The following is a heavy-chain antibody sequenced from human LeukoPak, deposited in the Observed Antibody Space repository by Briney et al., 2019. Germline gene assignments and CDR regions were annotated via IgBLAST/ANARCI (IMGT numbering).Heavy chain of an antibody. CDR3: ARPVVAATTPDTFDI. CDR2: ISSGGRTI. V-gene: IGHV3-11*04. CDR1: GFTFSDYY. J-gene: IGHJ3*02. Sequence: GGSLRLSCAASGFTFSDYYMSWIRQAPGKGLEWVSYISSGGRTIYCADSVKGRFTMSRDNAKNSLYLQMNSLRAEDTAVYYCARPVVAATTPDTFDIWGQETMVTVSS. D-gene: IGHD2-15*01.